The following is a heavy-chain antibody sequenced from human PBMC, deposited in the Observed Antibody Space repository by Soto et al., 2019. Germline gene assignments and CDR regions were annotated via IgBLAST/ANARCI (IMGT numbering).Heavy chain of an antibody. CDR3: AKADGSGSYYDY. Sequence: EVQLLESGGGLVQPGGSLRLSCAASGFTFSSYAMSWVRQAPGKGLEWVSAISGSGGSTYYADSVKGRFTISRDNSKTTLYLQMNSLRAEDTAVYYCAKADGSGSYYDYWGQGTLVTVSS. J-gene: IGHJ4*02. CDR1: GFTFSSYA. CDR2: ISGSGGST. V-gene: IGHV3-23*01. D-gene: IGHD3-10*01.